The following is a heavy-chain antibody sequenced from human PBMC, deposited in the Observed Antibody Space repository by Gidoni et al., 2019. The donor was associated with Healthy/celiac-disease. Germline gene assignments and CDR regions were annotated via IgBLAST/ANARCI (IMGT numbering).Heavy chain of an antibody. Sequence: QMQLVQSGPEVKKPGTSVKVSCKASGFTFTSTAMQWVRQARGQRLEWIGWIVVGSGNTNYAQKFQERVTMTRDMSTSTAYMELSSLRSEDTAVYYCAAKTYYYDSSGYPHFDYWGQGTLVTVSS. V-gene: IGHV1-58*02. D-gene: IGHD3-22*01. CDR2: IVVGSGNT. CDR1: GFTFTSTA. J-gene: IGHJ4*02. CDR3: AAKTYYYDSSGYPHFDY.